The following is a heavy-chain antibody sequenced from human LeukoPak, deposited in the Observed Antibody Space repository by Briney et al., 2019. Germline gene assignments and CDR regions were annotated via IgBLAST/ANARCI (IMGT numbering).Heavy chain of an antibody. CDR1: GDSISSYY. Sequence: SETLSLTCTVSGDSISSYYWSWIRQPAGKGLEWIGSIYYSGSTYYNPSLKSRVTISVDTSKNQFSLKLSSVTAADTAVYYCARTRGSYRYKYYFEYWGQGTLVTVSS. D-gene: IGHD3-16*02. J-gene: IGHJ4*02. V-gene: IGHV4-59*05. CDR3: ARTRGSYRYKYYFEY. CDR2: IYYSGST.